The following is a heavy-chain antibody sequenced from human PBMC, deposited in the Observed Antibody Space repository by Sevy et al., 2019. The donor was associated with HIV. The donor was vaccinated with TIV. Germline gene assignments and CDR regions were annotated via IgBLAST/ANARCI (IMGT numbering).Heavy chain of an antibody. CDR1: GFTFSSYA. CDR3: AKGIGYSGYETDY. Sequence: GGSLRLSCAASGFTFSSYAMSWVRQAPGKGLEWVSAISGSGISTYYADSVKRRFTISRDNSKNTLYLQMNNLRAEDTAVFYCAKGIGYSGYETDYWGQGTLVTVSS. D-gene: IGHD5-12*01. V-gene: IGHV3-23*01. J-gene: IGHJ4*02. CDR2: ISGSGIST.